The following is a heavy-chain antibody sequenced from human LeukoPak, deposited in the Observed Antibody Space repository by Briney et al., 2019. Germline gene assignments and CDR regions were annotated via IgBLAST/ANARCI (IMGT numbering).Heavy chain of an antibody. CDR1: GYTFTDHG. D-gene: IGHD3-16*01. CDR3: ARAIGRVDYYGVDV. V-gene: IGHV1-18*01. Sequence: ASVKISCRASGYTFTDHGITWVRQDLGRGFEWLGWMSVFNGYTNSAPRFQDRVTMTTDASTRTAYMEMRGLQSDDTAVYYCARAIGRVDYYGVDVWGQGTTVIVSS. J-gene: IGHJ6*02. CDR2: MSVFNGYT.